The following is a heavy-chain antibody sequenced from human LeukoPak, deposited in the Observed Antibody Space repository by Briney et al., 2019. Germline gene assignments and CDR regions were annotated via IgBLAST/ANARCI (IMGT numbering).Heavy chain of an antibody. CDR3: VVATITVDY. CDR1: GFTFSSYA. Sequence: GGSLRLSCAASGFTFSSYAMSWVRQAPGKGLEWVSAISGSGGSTYYADSVKGRCTISRDNSKNTLYMQMNSLRAEDTAVYYCVVATITVDYWGQGTLVTVSS. D-gene: IGHD5-12*01. V-gene: IGHV3-23*01. J-gene: IGHJ4*02. CDR2: ISGSGGST.